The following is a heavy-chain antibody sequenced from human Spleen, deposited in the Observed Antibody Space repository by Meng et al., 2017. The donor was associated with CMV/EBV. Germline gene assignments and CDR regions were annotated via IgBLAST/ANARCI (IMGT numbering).Heavy chain of an antibody. J-gene: IGHJ4*02. CDR2: INPSSGGT. CDR1: GYTFTGYY. Sequence: ASVKVSCKASGYTFTGYYIHWVRQAPGQGLEWLGWINPSSGGTNYAQKFQDRVTMTRDTSISTAYMELRGLRSDDTAVYYCARDAGTIAVSGIGDYWGQGTLVTVSS. V-gene: IGHV1-2*02. D-gene: IGHD6-19*01. CDR3: ARDAGTIAVSGIGDY.